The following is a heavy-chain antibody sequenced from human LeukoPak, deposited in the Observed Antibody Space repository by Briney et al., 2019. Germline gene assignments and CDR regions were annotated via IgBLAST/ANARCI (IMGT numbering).Heavy chain of an antibody. D-gene: IGHD1-14*01. V-gene: IGHV3-11*01. Sequence: LSLTCAVYGGSFSGYYWSWIRQAPGKGLEWVSYISSSGSTIYYADSVKGRFTISRDDSENTLYLQMNSLRAEDTAVYYCAKATGYLLWGQGTLVTVSS. CDR2: ISSSGSTI. J-gene: IGHJ4*02. CDR1: GGSFSGYY. CDR3: AKATGYLL.